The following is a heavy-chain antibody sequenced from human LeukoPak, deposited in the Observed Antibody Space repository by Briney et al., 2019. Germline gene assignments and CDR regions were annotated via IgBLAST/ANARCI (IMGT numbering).Heavy chain of an antibody. V-gene: IGHV4-59*01. CDR3: AKVGYCDAGPCYFDS. CDR1: GGSFSGYY. D-gene: IGHD2-15*01. CDR2: IYYSGST. J-gene: IGHJ4*02. Sequence: PSETLSLTCAVYGGSFSGYYWSWIRQPPGKGLEWIGYIYYSGSTNYNPSLKSRVTISVDTSKNQFSLKLSSVTAADTAVYYCAKVGYCDAGPCYFDSWGQGTLVTVSS.